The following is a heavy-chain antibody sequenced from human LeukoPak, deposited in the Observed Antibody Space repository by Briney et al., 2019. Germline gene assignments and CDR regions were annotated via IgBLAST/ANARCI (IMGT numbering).Heavy chain of an antibody. CDR2: TSGGGST. D-gene: IGHD6-13*01. J-gene: IGHJ4*02. CDR1: GFTLSSYA. CDR3: AKSIASGATDY. V-gene: IGHV3-23*01. Sequence: PGGSLRLSCAASGFTLSSYAMRWVRQAPGKGLEWVSSTSGGGSTYYADSVKGRFTISRDNSKNTLYLQMNSLRAEDTAIYYCAKSIASGATDYWGQGTLVTVSS.